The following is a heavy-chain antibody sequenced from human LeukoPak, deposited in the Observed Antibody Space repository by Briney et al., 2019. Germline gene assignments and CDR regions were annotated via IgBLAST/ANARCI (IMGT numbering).Heavy chain of an antibody. CDR1: GFTFSSYA. V-gene: IGHV3-23*01. D-gene: IGHD1-26*01. J-gene: IGHJ4*02. CDR2: ISASGVTT. Sequence: GGSLRLSCAASGFTFSSYAMSWVRQAPGKGLEWVSTISASGVTTYYADSVKGRFTISRDNSNRTLFLQLNNPRAEDTALYYCAKSFKSGNYRPFDLRGQGTLVTVSS. CDR3: AKSFKSGNYRPFDL.